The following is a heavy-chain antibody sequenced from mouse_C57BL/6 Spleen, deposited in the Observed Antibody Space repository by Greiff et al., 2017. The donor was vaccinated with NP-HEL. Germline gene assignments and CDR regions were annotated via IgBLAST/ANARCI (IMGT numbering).Heavy chain of an antibody. CDR1: GYTFTDYY. J-gene: IGHJ3*01. Sequence: VQLQQSGPELVKPGASVKISCKASGYTFTDYYMNWVKQSHGKSLEWIGDINPNNGGTSYNQKFKGKATLTVDKSSSTAYMELRSLTSEDSAVYYCARGGLLLRSSFAYWGQGTLVTVSA. CDR3: ARGGLLLRSSFAY. CDR2: INPNNGGT. D-gene: IGHD1-1*01. V-gene: IGHV1-26*01.